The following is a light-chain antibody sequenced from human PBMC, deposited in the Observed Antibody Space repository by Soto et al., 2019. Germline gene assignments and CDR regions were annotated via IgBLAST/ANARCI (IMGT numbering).Light chain of an antibody. CDR1: QGISTY. CDR3: QHYNSYSEA. J-gene: IGKJ1*01. V-gene: IGKV1-5*03. CDR2: KAS. Sequence: DIHMTQSPSSLSASVGDRVTITCRAIQGISTYLNWYQQKPGKAPKLLIYKASTLKSGVPSRFRGSGSGTEFTLTISSLQPDDFETYYCQHYNSYSEACGQGTKVDNK.